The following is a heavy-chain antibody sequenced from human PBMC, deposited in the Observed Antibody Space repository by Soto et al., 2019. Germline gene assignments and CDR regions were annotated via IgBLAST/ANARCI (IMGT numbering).Heavy chain of an antibody. Sequence: ASVKVSCKASGYTFTSYGISWVRQAPGQGLEWMGWISAYNGNTNYAQKLQGRVTMTTDTSTSTAYMELRGLRSDDTAVYYCARDPDSPVTKGAFDIWGQGTMVTVSS. CDR3: ARDPDSPVTKGAFDI. CDR1: GYTFTSYG. CDR2: ISAYNGNT. V-gene: IGHV1-18*01. J-gene: IGHJ3*02. D-gene: IGHD4-17*01.